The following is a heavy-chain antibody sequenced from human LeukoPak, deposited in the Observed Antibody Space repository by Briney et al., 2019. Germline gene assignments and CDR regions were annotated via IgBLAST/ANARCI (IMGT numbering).Heavy chain of an antibody. CDR3: ARGPGASESGGSCDLDY. CDR1: GGSISTSSYY. V-gene: IGHV4-39*01. CDR2: IYYSGST. Sequence: SETLSLTCTVSGGSISTSSYYWGWIRQPPGKGLEWIGSIYYSGSTYYNPSLKSRVTISVDTSKNQFSLKLSSVTAADTAVYYCARGPGASESGGSCDLDYWGQGTLVTVSS. D-gene: IGHD2-15*01. J-gene: IGHJ4*02.